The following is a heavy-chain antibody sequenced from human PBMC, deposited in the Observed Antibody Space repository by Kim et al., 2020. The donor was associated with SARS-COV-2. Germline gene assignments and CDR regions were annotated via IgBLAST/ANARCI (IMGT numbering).Heavy chain of an antibody. J-gene: IGHJ1*01. CDR2: ISTGGGSV. D-gene: IGHD6-13*01. V-gene: IGHV3-23*01. CDR3: AKDRDSASWYGYFQS. Sequence: GGSLRLSCAASGFNFVPFTMSWVRQAPGKGLEWVSSISTGGGSVYYADSVKGRVTISRDNSKSTLFLQLNSLRVEDTAVYYCAKDRDSASWYGYFQSWGQGTLVTVSS. CDR1: GFNFVPFT.